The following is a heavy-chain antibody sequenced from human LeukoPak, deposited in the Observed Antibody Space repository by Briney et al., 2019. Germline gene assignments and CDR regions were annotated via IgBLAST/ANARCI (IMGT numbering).Heavy chain of an antibody. V-gene: IGHV3-23*01. CDR1: GFTFSNYA. D-gene: IGHD5-12*01. CDR3: AKGYRGYDPFDY. CDR2: ISGSGGTT. J-gene: IGHJ4*02. Sequence: GGSLRLSCAASGFTFSNYAMSWVRQAPGKGLEWVSGISGSGGTTYYADSVKGRLTISRDNSQNTLYLQMNSLRVEDTAVYSCAKGYRGYDPFDYWGQGTLVTVSS.